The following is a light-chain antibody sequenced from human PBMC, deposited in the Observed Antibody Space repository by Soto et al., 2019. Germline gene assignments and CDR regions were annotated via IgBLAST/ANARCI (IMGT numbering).Light chain of an antibody. Sequence: IQLTQSPSSLSASVGDRVTLTCRATQGISGYVAWYQQKPGRAPQLLIYAASTLQSGVPSRFSGSGSGTDFTLTISSLQPEDFATYYCKHLNSLPFTFGPGTKVDVK. V-gene: IGKV1-9*01. CDR1: QGISGY. CDR3: KHLNSLPFT. J-gene: IGKJ3*01. CDR2: AAS.